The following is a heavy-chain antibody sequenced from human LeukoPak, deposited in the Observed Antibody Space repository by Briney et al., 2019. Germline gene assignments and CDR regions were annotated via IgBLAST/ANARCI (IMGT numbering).Heavy chain of an antibody. V-gene: IGHV3-7*01. Sequence: PGGSLRLSCAASGFTFSSYWMSWVRQAPGKGLEWVANIKQDGSEKYYVDSVKGRFTISRDSAKNSLYLQMNSLRAEDTAVYYCARLIRFLEWLSFDYWGQGTLVTVSS. D-gene: IGHD3-3*01. J-gene: IGHJ4*02. CDR3: ARLIRFLEWLSFDY. CDR1: GFTFSSYW. CDR2: IKQDGSEK.